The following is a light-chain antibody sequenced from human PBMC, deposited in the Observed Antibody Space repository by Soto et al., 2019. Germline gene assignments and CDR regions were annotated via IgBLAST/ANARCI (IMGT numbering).Light chain of an antibody. CDR2: EVS. J-gene: IGLJ2*01. CDR1: SSDVGGYNY. Sequence: QSVLTQPPSASGSPGQSVTISCTGTSSDVGGYNYVSWYQQHPGKAPKLMIYEVSKRPSGVPDRFSGYKSGNTASLTVSGLQAEDEADYYCSSYGGSNNLVFGGGTKLTVL. V-gene: IGLV2-8*01. CDR3: SSYGGSNNLV.